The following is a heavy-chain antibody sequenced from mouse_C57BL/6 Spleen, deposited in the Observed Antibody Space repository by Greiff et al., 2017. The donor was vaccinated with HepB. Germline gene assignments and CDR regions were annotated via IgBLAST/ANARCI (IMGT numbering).Heavy chain of an antibody. CDR1: GYSFTGYY. CDR3: ARYKLRHLDY. Sequence: EVQLQQSGPELVKPGASVKISCKASGYSFTGYYMNWVKQSPEKSLEWIGEINPSTGGTTYNQKFKAKATLTVDKSSSTAYMQLKSLTSEDSAVYYCARYKLRHLDYWGQGTTLTVSS. V-gene: IGHV1-42*01. J-gene: IGHJ2*01. CDR2: INPSTGGT. D-gene: IGHD3-2*02.